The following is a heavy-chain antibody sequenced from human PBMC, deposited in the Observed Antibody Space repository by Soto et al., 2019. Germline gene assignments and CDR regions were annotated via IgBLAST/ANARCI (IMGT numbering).Heavy chain of an antibody. V-gene: IGHV2-5*02. CDR1: GFSLSTSGVG. D-gene: IGHD3-10*02. CDR3: AHRDLYLCGSYYFDY. Sequence: QITLKESGPTLVKPTQTLTLTCTFSGFSLSTSGVGVGWIRQPPGKALEWLALIYWDDDNRYSPSLNSRLTITKVTSKNQVVLTVTNMDPVDTATYHCAHRDLYLCGSYYFDYCGQGTLDSVS. CDR2: IYWDDDN. J-gene: IGHJ4*02.